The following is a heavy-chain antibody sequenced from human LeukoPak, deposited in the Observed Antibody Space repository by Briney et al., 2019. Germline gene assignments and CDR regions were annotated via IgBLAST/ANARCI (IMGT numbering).Heavy chain of an antibody. CDR1: GITLSNYA. CDR2: ISGSGGGT. J-gene: IGHJ4*02. CDR3: AKRGVVIRVVLVGFHKEAYYFDS. D-gene: IGHD3-10*01. V-gene: IGHV3-23*01. Sequence: SRGSLRLSCAVSGITLSNYAMTWVRQAPGKGLEWVAGISGSGGGTNFADSVKGRFTISRDNSKNTLYLQMNNLRVDDTAVHFCAKRGVVIRVVLVGFHKEAYYFDSWGQGALVTVSS.